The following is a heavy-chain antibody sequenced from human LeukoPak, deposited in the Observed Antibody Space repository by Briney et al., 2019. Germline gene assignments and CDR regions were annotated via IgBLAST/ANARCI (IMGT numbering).Heavy chain of an antibody. CDR1: GGTFSSYA. V-gene: IGHV1-69*04. CDR2: IIPILGIA. CDR3: ARSVGIAVTTFDY. J-gene: IGHJ4*02. Sequence: ASVKVSCKASGGTFSSYAISWVRQAPGQGLEWMGRIIPILGIANYAQKFQGTVTITADKSTSTAYMELSSLRSEDTAVYYCARSVGIAVTTFDYWGQGTLVTVSS. D-gene: IGHD6-19*01.